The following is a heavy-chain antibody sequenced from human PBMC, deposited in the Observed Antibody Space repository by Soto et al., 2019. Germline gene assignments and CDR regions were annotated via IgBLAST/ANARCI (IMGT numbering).Heavy chain of an antibody. D-gene: IGHD3-10*01. CDR1: GYTFTSYG. J-gene: IGHJ3*02. CDR2: ISAYNGNT. V-gene: IGHV1-18*01. CDR3: ARELWFGELSASAFDI. Sequence: QVQLVQSGAEVKKPGASVKVSCKASGYTFTSYGISWVRQAPGQGLEWMGWISAYNGNTNYAQKLQGRVTMTTDTXTXXAYMELRSLRSDDTAVYYCARELWFGELSASAFDIWGQGTMVTVSS.